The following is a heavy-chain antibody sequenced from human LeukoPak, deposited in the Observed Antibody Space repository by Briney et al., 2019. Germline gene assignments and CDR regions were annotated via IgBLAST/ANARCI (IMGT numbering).Heavy chain of an antibody. J-gene: IGHJ4*02. CDR1: GFTFSSYA. Sequence: PGRSLRLSCAASGFTFSSYAMHWVRQAPGKGLEWVAVISYDGSNKYYADSVKGRFTISRDNSKNTLYLQMNSLRAEDTAVYYCASTPTDYWGQGTLVTVSS. V-gene: IGHV3-30-3*01. CDR2: ISYDGSNK. CDR3: ASTPTDY.